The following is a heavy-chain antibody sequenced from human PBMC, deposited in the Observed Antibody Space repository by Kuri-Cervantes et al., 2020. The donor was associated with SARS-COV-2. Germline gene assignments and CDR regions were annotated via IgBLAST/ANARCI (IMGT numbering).Heavy chain of an antibody. D-gene: IGHD3-16*01. V-gene: IGHV1-69*13. J-gene: IGHJ3*02. CDR1: RGTFSSYA. CDR3: AMLPRPRNAFDI. Sequence: SVKVSCKASRGTFSSYAISWVRQAPGQGLEWMGGIIPIFGTANYAQKFQGRVTITADESTSTAYMELSSLRSEDTAVYYCAMLPRPRNAFDIWGQGTMVAVSS. CDR2: IIPIFGTA.